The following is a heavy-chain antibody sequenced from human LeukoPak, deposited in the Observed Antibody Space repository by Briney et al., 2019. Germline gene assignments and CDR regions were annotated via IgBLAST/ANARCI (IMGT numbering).Heavy chain of an antibody. CDR2: FDPEDGET. D-gene: IGHD3-16*01. V-gene: IGHV1-24*01. J-gene: IGHJ4*02. Sequence: GASVKVSCKVSGYTLTELSMHWVRQAPGKGLEWMGGFDPEDGETIYAQKFQGRVTMTEDTSTDTAYMELSSLRSEDTAVYYCATSPMITFGGVTTSSPGNYFDYWGQGTLVTVSS. CDR1: GYTLTELS. CDR3: ATSPMITFGGVTTSSPGNYFDY.